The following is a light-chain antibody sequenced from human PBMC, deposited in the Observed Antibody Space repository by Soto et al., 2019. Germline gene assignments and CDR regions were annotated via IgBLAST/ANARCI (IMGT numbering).Light chain of an antibody. V-gene: IGKV3-20*01. CDR2: GAS. CDR1: QSVNSR. Sequence: IVFKQSPVTLSLSPGERATLSCRASQSVNSRLAWYQHKPGQAPRLLISGASSRATGIPDRFSGSGSATDFTLTISRLEPEDFALYYCQHYGRLPITFGQGTRLEIK. J-gene: IGKJ5*01. CDR3: QHYGRLPIT.